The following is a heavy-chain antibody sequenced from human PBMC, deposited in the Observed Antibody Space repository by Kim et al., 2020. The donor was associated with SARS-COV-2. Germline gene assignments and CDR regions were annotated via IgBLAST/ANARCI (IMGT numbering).Heavy chain of an antibody. V-gene: IGHV3-23*01. D-gene: IGHD6-13*01. Sequence: GGSTYYADSVKGRFTNSTDNTKNTLYLQMNSLRAEDTAVYYCAKFRSSIDWGQGTLVTVSS. J-gene: IGHJ4*02. CDR2: GGST. CDR3: AKFRSSID.